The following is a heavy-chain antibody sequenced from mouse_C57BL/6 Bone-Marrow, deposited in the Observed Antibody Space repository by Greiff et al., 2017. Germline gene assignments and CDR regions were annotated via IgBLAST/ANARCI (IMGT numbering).Heavy chain of an antibody. Sequence: VKLMESDAELVKPGASVKISCTVSGYTFTDHTIHWMQQRPEQGLEWVGYIYPRDGSTKYNEKFKGKGTLTADKSSSTAYMQLNSLNSEDSAVYFCARNHYGSSYDYYAMDYWGQGTSVTVSS. V-gene: IGHV1-78*01. J-gene: IGHJ4*01. CDR2: IYPRDGST. CDR1: GYTFTDHT. CDR3: ARNHYGSSYDYYAMDY. D-gene: IGHD1-1*01.